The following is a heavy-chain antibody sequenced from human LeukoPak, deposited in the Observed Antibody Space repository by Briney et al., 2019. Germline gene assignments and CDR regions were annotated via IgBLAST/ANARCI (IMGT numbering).Heavy chain of an antibody. CDR1: GGSISSSSYY. Sequence: SETLSLTCTVSGGSISSSSYYWGWIRQPPGKGLEWIGSIYYSGSTYYNPSLKSRVTISVDTSKNQFSLKLSSVTAADTAVYYCARRGSGGYYFYWGQGTLVTVSS. J-gene: IGHJ4*02. D-gene: IGHD3-10*01. V-gene: IGHV4-39*01. CDR2: IYYSGST. CDR3: ARRGSGGYYFY.